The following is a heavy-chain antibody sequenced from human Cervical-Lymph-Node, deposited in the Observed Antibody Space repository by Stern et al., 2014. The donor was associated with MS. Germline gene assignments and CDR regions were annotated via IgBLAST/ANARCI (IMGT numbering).Heavy chain of an antibody. J-gene: IGHJ3*02. CDR3: AKVQGDYGDYPRAFVI. Sequence: QLQLQESGPGLVKPSETLSLTCTVSGGSISSYYWSWIRQPPGKGLEWIGYIYYSGSTNYNPSLKSRVTISVDTSKNQFSLKLSFGTAADTAVYYCAKVQGDYGDYPRAFVIGGQGKMVTVSS. CDR1: GGSISSYY. D-gene: IGHD4-17*01. V-gene: IGHV4-59*01. CDR2: IYYSGST.